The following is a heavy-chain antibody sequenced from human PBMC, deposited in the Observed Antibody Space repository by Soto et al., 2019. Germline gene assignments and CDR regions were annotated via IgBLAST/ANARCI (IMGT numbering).Heavy chain of an antibody. CDR3: ARGNIAAALVY. Sequence: PLETLSLTCAVYGGSISCHYLNWIRQPPGKGLEWIGEINHSGRTNYNPSLKSRVTISVDTSKNQFSLNLGSVTAADTAVYFCARGNIAAALVYWGQGTLVTVSS. CDR1: GGSISCHY. D-gene: IGHD6-13*01. J-gene: IGHJ4*02. CDR2: INHSGRT. V-gene: IGHV4-34*01.